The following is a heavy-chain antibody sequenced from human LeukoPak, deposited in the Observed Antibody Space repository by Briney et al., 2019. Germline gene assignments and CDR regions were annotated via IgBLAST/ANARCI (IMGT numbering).Heavy chain of an antibody. CDR2: ISSSSSTI. Sequence: GRSLRLSCAASGFTFSSYSMNWVRQAPGKGLEWVSYISSSSSTIYYADSVKGRFTISRDNAKNSLYLQMNSLRDEDTAVYYCARAIEAFYDSSGYYDYWGQGTLVTVSS. D-gene: IGHD3-22*01. CDR3: ARAIEAFYDSSGYYDY. CDR1: GFTFSSYS. V-gene: IGHV3-48*02. J-gene: IGHJ4*02.